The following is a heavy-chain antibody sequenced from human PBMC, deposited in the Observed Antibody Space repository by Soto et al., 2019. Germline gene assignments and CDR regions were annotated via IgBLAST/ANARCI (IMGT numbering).Heavy chain of an antibody. J-gene: IGHJ3*02. CDR1: GYTFTDYY. V-gene: IGHV1-2*02. CDR2: MNPNSGGA. CDR3: TRENIENSAGLYDAFHI. D-gene: IGHD2-15*01. Sequence: ASVKVSCKTSGYTFTDYYTHWVRQAPGQGLEWMGWMNPNSGGAYFAQKFQGRVTLTRDTSIGTAYIEVNSLTSDDTAVYFCTRENIENSAGLYDAFHISGQGTTVTVSS.